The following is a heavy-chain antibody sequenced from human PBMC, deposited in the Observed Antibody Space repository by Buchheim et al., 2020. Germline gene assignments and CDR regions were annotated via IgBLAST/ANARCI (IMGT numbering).Heavy chain of an antibody. CDR2: IYPGDSDT. V-gene: IGHV5-51*01. Sequence: EVQLVQSGAEVKQPGESLKISCKGSGYSFTSYWIGWVRQMPGKGLEWLGIIYPGDSDTSYSPSFQGQVTISADQSICTAYPQWSSLKASDTAMYYCARLDYDFWSHTDWYFDLWGRGTL. CDR3: ARLDYDFWSHTDWYFDL. D-gene: IGHD3-3*01. CDR1: GYSFTSYW. J-gene: IGHJ2*01.